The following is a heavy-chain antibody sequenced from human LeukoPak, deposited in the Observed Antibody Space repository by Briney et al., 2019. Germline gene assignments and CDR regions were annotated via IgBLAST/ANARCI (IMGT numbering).Heavy chain of an antibody. CDR2: ISAYNGNS. CDR1: GYTFTSYG. J-gene: IGHJ4*02. D-gene: IGHD5-18*01. Sequence: ASVKVSCKASGYTFTSYGISWVRQAPGQGLEWMGWISAYNGNSNYAQKLQGRVTMTTDTSTSTAYMELKSLRSDDTAVYYCARNRVDTAMVPVDYWGQGTLVTVSS. CDR3: ARNRVDTAMVPVDY. V-gene: IGHV1-18*01.